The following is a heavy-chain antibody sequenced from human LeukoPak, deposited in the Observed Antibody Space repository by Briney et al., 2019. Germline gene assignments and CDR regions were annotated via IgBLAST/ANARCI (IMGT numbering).Heavy chain of an antibody. CDR2: VNHNSGNT. CDR1: GYTFTGYY. J-gene: IGHJ6*03. Sequence: ASVKVSCKACGYTFTGYYLIWVGQATGQGLEGMGWVNHNSGNTGYTQKFQGRVTMTSNTSISTTYMELSSLKSEDTAVYYCAIRYGSGEKYYYYYYMDVWGKGTTVTVSS. D-gene: IGHD3-10*01. CDR3: AIRYGSGEKYYYYYYMDV. V-gene: IGHV1-8*01.